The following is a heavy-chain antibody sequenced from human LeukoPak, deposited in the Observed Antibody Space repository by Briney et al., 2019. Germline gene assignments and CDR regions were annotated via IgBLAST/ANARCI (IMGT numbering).Heavy chain of an antibody. CDR3: ARDKGPYWYFDL. Sequence: SETLTLTCTVSDGPITRHYWNWIRQPPGKGLEWIGNIYNSRSTDYNPSPKSRVTISVNTSNNQISLKLSSVTAADTAVYYCARDKGPYWYFDLWGRGTLVTVSS. V-gene: IGHV4-59*11. CDR2: IYNSRST. CDR1: DGPITRHY. J-gene: IGHJ2*01.